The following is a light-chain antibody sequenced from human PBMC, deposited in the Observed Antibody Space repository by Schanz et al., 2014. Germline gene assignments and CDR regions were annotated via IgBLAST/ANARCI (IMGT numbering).Light chain of an antibody. CDR3: CSYAGSINWV. CDR2: DVS. Sequence: QSALTQPASVSGSPGQSITISCTGTSSDVGGYNYVSWYQQHPGKAPKLMIYDVSNRPSGVSNRFSGSQSGNTASLTISGLQAEDESDYYCCSYAGSINWVFGGGTKLTVL. V-gene: IGLV2-14*01. CDR1: SSDVGGYNY. J-gene: IGLJ3*02.